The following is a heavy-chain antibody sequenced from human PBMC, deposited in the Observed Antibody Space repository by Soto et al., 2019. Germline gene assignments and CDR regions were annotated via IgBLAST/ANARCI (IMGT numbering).Heavy chain of an antibody. Sequence: ASVKVSCKASGYTFTSYAMHWVRQAPGQRLEWMGWINAGNGNTKYSQKFQGRVTITRDTSASTAYMELSSLRSEDTAVYYCARYGGSCARSCGAPAFDYWGQGTLVTVSS. D-gene: IGHD2-15*01. J-gene: IGHJ4*02. CDR2: INAGNGNT. CDR3: ARYGGSCARSCGAPAFDY. V-gene: IGHV1-3*01. CDR1: GYTFTSYA.